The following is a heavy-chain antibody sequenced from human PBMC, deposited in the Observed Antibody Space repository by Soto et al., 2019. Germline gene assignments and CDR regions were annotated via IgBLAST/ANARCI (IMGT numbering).Heavy chain of an antibody. V-gene: IGHV1-69*02. Sequence: QVQLVQSGAEVKKPGSSVKVSCKASGGTFSSYTISWVRQAPGQGLEWMGRIIPILGIPNYAQKFQGRVTITADKSTITAYMELSSLRSEATAVYYCARGIRDFDWLFHDAFDIWGQGTMVTVSS. CDR2: IIPILGIP. D-gene: IGHD3-9*01. J-gene: IGHJ3*02. CDR3: ARGIRDFDWLFHDAFDI. CDR1: GGTFSSYT.